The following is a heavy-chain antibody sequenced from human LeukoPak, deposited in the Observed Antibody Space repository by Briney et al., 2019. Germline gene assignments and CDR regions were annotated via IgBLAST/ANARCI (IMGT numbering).Heavy chain of an antibody. D-gene: IGHD5-12*01. Sequence: PGVSLRLSCAASGFTFGSYAMSWVRQAPGKGLEWVSAISGSGGSTYYADSVKGRFTISRDNSKNTLYLQMNSLRAEDTAVYYCAKASGYDKYFDYWGQGTLVTVSS. V-gene: IGHV3-23*01. CDR1: GFTFGSYA. CDR2: ISGSGGST. J-gene: IGHJ4*02. CDR3: AKASGYDKYFDY.